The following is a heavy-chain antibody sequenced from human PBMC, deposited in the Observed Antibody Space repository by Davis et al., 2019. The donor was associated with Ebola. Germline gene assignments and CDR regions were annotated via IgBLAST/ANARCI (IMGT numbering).Heavy chain of an antibody. D-gene: IGHD4-11*01. CDR3: ANAPTTVTTLGMDV. J-gene: IGHJ6*02. V-gene: IGHV3-74*01. CDR2: INSDGSRT. Sequence: GESLKISCAASGFTFSSYWMHWVRQAPGKGLVRVSHINSDGSRTDYADSVRGRFTISRDNARKTLYLQMNSLRAEDTAVYYCANAPTTVTTLGMDVWGQGTTVTVSS. CDR1: GFTFSSYW.